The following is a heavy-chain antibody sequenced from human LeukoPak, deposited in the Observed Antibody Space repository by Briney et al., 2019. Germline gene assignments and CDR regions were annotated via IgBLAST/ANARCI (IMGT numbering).Heavy chain of an antibody. CDR1: GGSISSYY. V-gene: IGHV4-4*09. CDR3: ARLIRYSAHFDY. J-gene: IGHJ4*02. Sequence: SETLSLTCTVSGGSISSYYWSWIRQPPGKGLEWIGYIYTSESTNYNPSLKSRVTISVDTSKNQFSLKLSSVTAADTAVYYCARLIRYSAHFDYRGQGTLVTVSS. D-gene: IGHD2-21*01. CDR2: IYTSEST.